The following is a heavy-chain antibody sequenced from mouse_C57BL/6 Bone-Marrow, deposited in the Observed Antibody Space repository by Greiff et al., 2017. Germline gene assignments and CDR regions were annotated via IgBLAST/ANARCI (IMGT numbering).Heavy chain of an antibody. V-gene: IGHV1-53*01. CDR1: GYTFTSYW. Sequence: VQLQQPGTELVKPGASVKLSCKASGYTFTSYWMHWVKQRPGQGLEWIGNINPSNGGTNYNEKFKSKATLTVDKSSSTAYMLLSSLTSEDSAVYYCARSGYYYGSSGYYYAMDYWGQGTSVTVSS. D-gene: IGHD1-1*01. CDR2: INPSNGGT. CDR3: ARSGYYYGSSGYYYAMDY. J-gene: IGHJ4*01.